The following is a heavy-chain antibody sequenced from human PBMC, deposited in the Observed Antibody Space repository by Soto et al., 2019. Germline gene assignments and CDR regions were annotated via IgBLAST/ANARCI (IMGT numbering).Heavy chain of an antibody. D-gene: IGHD3-10*01. CDR3: AREGSMVRGVTDI. CDR2: IYYSGST. V-gene: IGHV4-59*01. J-gene: IGHJ3*02. CDR1: GGSISSYY. Sequence: QVQLQESGPGLVKPSETLSLTCTVSGGSISSYYWSWIRQPPGKGLEWIGYIYYSGSTNYNPSLKSRVTISVDPSKNQISLKLSSVTAADTAVYYCAREGSMVRGVTDIWGQGTMVTVSS.